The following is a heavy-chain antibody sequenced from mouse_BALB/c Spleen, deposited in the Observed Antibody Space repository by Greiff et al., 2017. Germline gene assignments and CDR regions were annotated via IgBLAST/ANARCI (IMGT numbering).Heavy chain of an antibody. CDR1: GFTFSSFG. CDR2: ISSCSSTI. V-gene: IGHV5-17*02. CDR3: AREGCWDYNGYGFAY. J-gene: IGHJ3*01. D-gene: IGHD1-2*01. Sequence: EVQVVESGGGLVQPGGSRKLSCAASGFTFSSFGMHWVRQAPEKGLEWVAYISSCSSTIYYADTVKGRFTISRDNPKTTLFLQMTSLRSEDTAMYYCAREGCWDYNGYGFAYWGQGTLVTVSA.